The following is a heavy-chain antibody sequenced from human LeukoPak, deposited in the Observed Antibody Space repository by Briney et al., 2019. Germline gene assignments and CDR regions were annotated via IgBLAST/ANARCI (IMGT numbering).Heavy chain of an antibody. D-gene: IGHD3-22*01. CDR1: GFTFSNAW. Sequence: GGSLRLSCAASGFTFSNAWMSWVRQAPGKGLGWVGRIKSKTDGGTTDYAAPVKGRFTISRDDSKNTLCLQMNSLKTEGTAVYYCTTDLPYYYDSSGAHRGQGTLVTVSS. CDR3: TTDLPYYYDSSGAH. V-gene: IGHV3-15*01. J-gene: IGHJ4*02. CDR2: IKSKTDGGTT.